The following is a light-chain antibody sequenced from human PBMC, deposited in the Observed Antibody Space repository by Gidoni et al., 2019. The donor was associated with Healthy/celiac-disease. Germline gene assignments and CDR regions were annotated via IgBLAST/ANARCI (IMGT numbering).Light chain of an antibody. CDR2: DAS. V-gene: IGKV3-11*01. CDR1: QSVSSY. Sequence: EIVLTQSPATLSLSPGERATLSCRASQSVSSYLAWYQQKPGQALRLLIYDASNRATGIPARFSGSVSGTDFTLTISSREPEDFAVYYCQQRSNWPSITFXQXTRLEIK. J-gene: IGKJ5*01. CDR3: QQRSNWPSIT.